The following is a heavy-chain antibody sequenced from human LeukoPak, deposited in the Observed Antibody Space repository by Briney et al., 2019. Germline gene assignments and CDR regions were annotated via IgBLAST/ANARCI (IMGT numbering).Heavy chain of an antibody. J-gene: IGHJ4*02. Sequence: GGSLRLSCAASGFTVSSNYMSWVRQAPGKGLEWVSVIYSGGSTYYADSVKGRFTISRDNSYNTLYLQMNSLRAEDTAVYYCAKDRIIGTTTYYFDYWGQGTLVTVSS. V-gene: IGHV3-53*01. CDR2: IYSGGST. D-gene: IGHD1-7*01. CDR1: GFTVSSNY. CDR3: AKDRIIGTTTYYFDY.